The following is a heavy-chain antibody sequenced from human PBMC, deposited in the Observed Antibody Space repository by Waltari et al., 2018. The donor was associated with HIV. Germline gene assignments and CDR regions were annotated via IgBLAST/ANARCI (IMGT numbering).Heavy chain of an antibody. CDR3: ATDRRGWSGFGGYEI. Sequence: QVQLQESGPGLVKPSQPLSLTCTVSGGSISSGSYYWSWLRQPAGEGLEWIGRIDASGTTNYNPSLKSRVLISTDTSKNQFSLILSSVSAADTAVYYCATDRRGWSGFGGYEIWGQGTMVTVSS. J-gene: IGHJ3*02. V-gene: IGHV4-61*02. D-gene: IGHD3-3*01. CDR2: IDASGTT. CDR1: GGSISSGSYY.